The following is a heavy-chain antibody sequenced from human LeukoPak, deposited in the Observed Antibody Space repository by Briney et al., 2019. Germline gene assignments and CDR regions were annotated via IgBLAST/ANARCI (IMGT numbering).Heavy chain of an antibody. CDR2: IIPIFGTA. CDR3: AKWVVAATSYYFDY. J-gene: IGHJ4*02. V-gene: IGHV1-69*13. Sequence: SVKVSCKASGGTFSSYAISWVRQAPGQGLEWMGGIIPIFGTANYAQKFQGRVTITADESTSTAYMELSSLRSGDTAVYYCAKWVVAATSYYFDYWGQGTLVTVSS. D-gene: IGHD2-15*01. CDR1: GGTFSSYA.